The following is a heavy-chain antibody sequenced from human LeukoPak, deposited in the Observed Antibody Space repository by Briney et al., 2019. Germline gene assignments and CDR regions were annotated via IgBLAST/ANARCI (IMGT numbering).Heavy chain of an antibody. J-gene: IGHJ5*02. CDR1: GGSISSGGYY. D-gene: IGHD3-3*01. CDR2: IYYSGST. V-gene: IGHV4-30-4*08. CDR3: ARDQRGPYDFWSGYQGWFDP. Sequence: SQTLSLTCTVSGGSISSGGYYWSWIRQPPGKGLEWIGYIYYSGSTYYNPSLKSRVTISVDTSKNQFSLKLSSVTAADTAVYYCARDQRGPYDFWSGYQGWFDPWGQGTLVTVSS.